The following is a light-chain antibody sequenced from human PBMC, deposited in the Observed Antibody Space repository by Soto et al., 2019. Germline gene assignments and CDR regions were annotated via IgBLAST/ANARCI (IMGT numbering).Light chain of an antibody. J-gene: IGKJ1*01. Sequence: DIQMTQSPSTLSASVGDRVTITCRASQSIGNWLAWYQQKPGKAPKLPIYDASSLESGVPSRFSGSGSGTEFTLTISSLQPDDFATYYCQQYNSYSSTFGHGTKVDIK. V-gene: IGKV1-5*01. CDR3: QQYNSYSST. CDR1: QSIGNW. CDR2: DAS.